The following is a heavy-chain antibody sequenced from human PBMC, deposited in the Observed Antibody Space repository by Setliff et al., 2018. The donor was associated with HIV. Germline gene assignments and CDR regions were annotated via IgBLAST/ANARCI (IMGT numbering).Heavy chain of an antibody. CDR3: ARARITMTGGRLEPYAFDR. CDR2: VHSTGTT. D-gene: IGHD3-22*01. CDR1: GGSLSTYY. J-gene: IGHJ3*01. V-gene: IGHV4-4*07. Sequence: SETLSLTCTVSGGSLSTYYWSWIRQPAGEGLEYIGRVHSTGTTIYNPSLKSRVTMSVDTSKNQFSLKLRSVTAADTAVYYCARARITMTGGRLEPYAFDRWGQGTKVTVSS.